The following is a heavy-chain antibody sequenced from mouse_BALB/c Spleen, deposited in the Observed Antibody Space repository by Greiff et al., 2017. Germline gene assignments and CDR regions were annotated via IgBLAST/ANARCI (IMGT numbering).Heavy chain of an antibody. CDR3: AREGADYRYDGWFAY. J-gene: IGHJ3*01. CDR1: GYSITSGYY. D-gene: IGHD2-14*01. Sequence: EVQVVESGPGLVKPSQSLSLTCSVTGYSITSGYYWNWIRQFPGNKLEWMGYISYDGSNNYNPSLKNRISITRDTSKNQFFLKLNSVTTEDTATYYCAREGADYRYDGWFAYWGQGTLVTVSA. CDR2: ISYDGSN. V-gene: IGHV3-6*02.